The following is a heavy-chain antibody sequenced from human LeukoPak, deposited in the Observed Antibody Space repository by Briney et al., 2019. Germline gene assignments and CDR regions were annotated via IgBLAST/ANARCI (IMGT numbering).Heavy chain of an antibody. V-gene: IGHV3-23*01. CDR1: GFTFSSYA. J-gene: IGHJ4*02. CDR3: ARGQGYCSGGSCYEGRFDY. D-gene: IGHD2-15*01. CDR2: ISGSGGST. Sequence: GGSLGLSCAASGFTFSSYAMSWVRQAPGKGLEWVSAISGSGGSTYYADSVKGRFTISRDNSKNTLYLQMNSLRAEDTAVYYCARGQGYCSGGSCYEGRFDYWGQGTLVTVSS.